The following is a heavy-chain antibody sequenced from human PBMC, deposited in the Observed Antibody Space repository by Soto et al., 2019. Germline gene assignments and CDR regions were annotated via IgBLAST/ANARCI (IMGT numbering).Heavy chain of an antibody. J-gene: IGHJ6*02. V-gene: IGHV1-69*13. D-gene: IGHD3-22*01. CDR3: ASAGDSSGYYYIDYYYYGMDV. CDR2: IIPIFGTA. CDR1: GGTFSSYA. Sequence: SVKVSCKASGGTFSSYAISWVRQAPGQGLEWMGGIIPIFGTANYAQKFQGRVTITADESTSTAYMELSSLRSEDTAVYYCASAGDSSGYYYIDYYYYGMDVWGQGTRVTVSS.